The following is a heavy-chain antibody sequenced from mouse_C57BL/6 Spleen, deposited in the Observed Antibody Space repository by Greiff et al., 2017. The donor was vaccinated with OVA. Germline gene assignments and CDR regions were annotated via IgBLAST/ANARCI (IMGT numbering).Heavy chain of an antibody. V-gene: IGHV2-6*03. CDR2: IWSDGST. D-gene: IGHD3-2*02. Sequence: VMLVESGPGLVAPSQSLSITCTVSGFSLTSYGVHWVRQPPGKGLEWLVVIWSDGSTTYNSALKSRLSISKDNSKSQVFLKMNRLQTDDTAMYYCARGSSGYVNYAMDYWGQGTSVTVSS. J-gene: IGHJ4*01. CDR1: GFSLTSYG. CDR3: ARGSSGYVNYAMDY.